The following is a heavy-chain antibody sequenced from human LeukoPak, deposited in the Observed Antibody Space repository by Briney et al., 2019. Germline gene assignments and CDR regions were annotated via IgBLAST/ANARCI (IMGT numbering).Heavy chain of an antibody. CDR3: VRSDSSDALDAFDI. Sequence: SETLCLTCTVSGYSISSGYYWGWIRQPPGKGLEWIGNIYHSGSTYYNPSLNSRVTISVDTSKNQFSLKLSSVTAADTAVYYCVRSDSSDALDAFDIWGQGTMVTVSS. J-gene: IGHJ3*02. CDR1: GYSISSGYY. V-gene: IGHV4-38-2*02. CDR2: IYHSGST. D-gene: IGHD6-19*01.